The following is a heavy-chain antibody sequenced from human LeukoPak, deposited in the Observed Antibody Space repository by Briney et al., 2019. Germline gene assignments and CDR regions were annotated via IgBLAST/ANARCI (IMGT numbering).Heavy chain of an antibody. J-gene: IGHJ4*02. V-gene: IGHV4-59*01. D-gene: IGHD3-22*01. CDR3: ARGHYYDNHFDY. Sequence: SETLSLTCTVSGGSISSYYWSWIRQPPGKGLEWIGCIYYSGSTNYNPSLKSRVTISVDTSKNQFSLKLSSVTAADTAVYYCARGHYYDNHFDYWGQGTLVTVSS. CDR2: IYYSGST. CDR1: GGSISSYY.